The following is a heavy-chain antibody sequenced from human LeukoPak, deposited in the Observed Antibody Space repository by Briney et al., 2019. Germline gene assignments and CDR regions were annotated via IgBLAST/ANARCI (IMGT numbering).Heavy chain of an antibody. D-gene: IGHD3-10*01. CDR1: GASINSHY. J-gene: IGHJ4*02. CDR2: VFYTGDT. Sequence: SSETLSLTCNVPGASINSHYWSWIRQPPGRGLEWIGYVFYTGDTYYNPSLKSRVTISVDTSKSQFSLSLSSVTAADTAVYYCASYPSGTTSSTPQFDSWGRGALVTVSS. CDR3: ASYPSGTTSSTPQFDS. V-gene: IGHV4-59*11.